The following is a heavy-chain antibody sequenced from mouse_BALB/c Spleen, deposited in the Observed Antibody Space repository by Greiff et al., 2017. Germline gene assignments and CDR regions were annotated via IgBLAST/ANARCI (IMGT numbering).Heavy chain of an antibody. J-gene: IGHJ2*01. CDR1: GFNIKDTY. CDR3: AREGYYDYDRGAY. D-gene: IGHD2-4*01. V-gene: IGHV14-3*02. Sequence: VQLQQSGAELVKPGASVKLSCTASGFNIKDTYMHWVKQRPEQGLEWIGRIDPANGNTKYDPKFQGKATITADTSSNTAYLQLSSLTSEDTAVYYCAREGYYDYDRGAYWGQGTTLTVSS. CDR2: IDPANGNT.